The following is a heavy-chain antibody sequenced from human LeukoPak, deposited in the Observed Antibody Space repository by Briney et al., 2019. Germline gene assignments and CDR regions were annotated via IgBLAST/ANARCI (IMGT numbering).Heavy chain of an antibody. D-gene: IGHD4-11*01. V-gene: IGHV1-69*05. Sequence: SVKVSCKASGGTFSSYAISWVRQAPGQGLEWMGGIIPIFGTANYAQKFQGRVTITTVESTSTAYMELSSLRSEDTAVYYCATSLSNYKYYYFDYWGQGTLVTVSS. J-gene: IGHJ4*02. CDR3: ATSLSNYKYYYFDY. CDR2: IIPIFGTA. CDR1: GGTFSSYA.